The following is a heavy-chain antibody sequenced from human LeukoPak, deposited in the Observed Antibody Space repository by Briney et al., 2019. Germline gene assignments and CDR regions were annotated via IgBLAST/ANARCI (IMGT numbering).Heavy chain of an antibody. CDR2: IIPIFGTA. CDR3: AAVAGPNWFDP. Sequence: EASVNVSCKASGGTFSSYAISWVRQAPGQGLEWMGGIIPIFGTANYAQKFQGRVTITADESTSTAYMELSSLRSEDTAVYYCAAVAGPNWFDPWGQGTLVTVSS. V-gene: IGHV1-69*13. D-gene: IGHD6-19*01. CDR1: GGTFSSYA. J-gene: IGHJ5*02.